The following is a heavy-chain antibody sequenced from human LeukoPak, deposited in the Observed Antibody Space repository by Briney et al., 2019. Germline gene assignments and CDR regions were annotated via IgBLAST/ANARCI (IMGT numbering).Heavy chain of an antibody. D-gene: IGHD3-22*01. V-gene: IGHV3-21*01. CDR2: ISSSSSYI. CDR3: ARVHSQTYYYDSSAHDDAFDI. CDR1: GFTFSSYS. Sequence: PGGSLRLSCAASGFTFSSYSMNWVRQAPGKGLEWVSSISSSSSYIYYADSVKGRFTISRDNAKNSLYLQMNSLRAGDTAVYYCARVHSQTYYYDSSAHDDAFDIWGQGTMVTVSS. J-gene: IGHJ3*02.